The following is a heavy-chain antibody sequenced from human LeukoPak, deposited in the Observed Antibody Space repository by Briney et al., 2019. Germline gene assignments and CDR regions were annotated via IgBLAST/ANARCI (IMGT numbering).Heavy chain of an antibody. D-gene: IGHD6-25*01. V-gene: IGHV1-46*01. CDR3: ARERFTGSGWQLYYFDY. CDR2: INPSGGST. Sequence: GASVKVSCKASGYTFTSYYMHWVRRAPGQGLEWMGVINPSGGSTSYAQKFQGRVTVTRDTSTSTVYMELSSLRSEDTAVYYCARERFTGSGWQLYYFDYWGQGTLVTVSS. J-gene: IGHJ4*02. CDR1: GYTFTSYY.